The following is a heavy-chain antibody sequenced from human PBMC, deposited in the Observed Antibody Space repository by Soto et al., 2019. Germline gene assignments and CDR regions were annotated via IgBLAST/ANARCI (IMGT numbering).Heavy chain of an antibody. Sequence: SETLSLTCAVYGGSFSGYYWSWIRQPPGKGLEWIGEINHSGSTNYNPSLKSRVTISVDTSKNQFSLKLSSVTAADTAVYYCARGWDYDFWKDYYYYYGMDVWGQGTTVTVSS. CDR2: INHSGST. CDR3: ARGWDYDFWKDYYYYYGMDV. J-gene: IGHJ6*02. D-gene: IGHD3-3*01. V-gene: IGHV4-34*01. CDR1: GGSFSGYY.